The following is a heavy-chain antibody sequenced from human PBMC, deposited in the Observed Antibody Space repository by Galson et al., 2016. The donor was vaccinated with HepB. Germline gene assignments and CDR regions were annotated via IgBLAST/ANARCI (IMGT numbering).Heavy chain of an antibody. V-gene: IGHV1-18*01. Sequence: SVKVSCEASGYTFKSYGISWVRQAPGQGLEWMAWISAYNGNTKYAQKFQGRCTMTTDTSTSTAYMELRSLRSDDTAVYYCARAQDAGYSSSWYGYYFDYWGQGTLVTVSS. D-gene: IGHD6-13*01. CDR2: ISAYNGNT. CDR3: ARAQDAGYSSSWYGYYFDY. CDR1: GYTFKSYG. J-gene: IGHJ4*02.